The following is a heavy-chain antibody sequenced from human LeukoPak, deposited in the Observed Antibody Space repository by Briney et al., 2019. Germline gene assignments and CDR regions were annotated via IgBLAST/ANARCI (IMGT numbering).Heavy chain of an antibody. D-gene: IGHD6-19*01. J-gene: IGHJ4*02. Sequence: PGGSLRLSCAASGFTFSSYAMSWVRQAPGKGLEWVSAISGSGGSTYYADSVKGRSTISRDNSKNTLYLQMNSLRAEDTAVYYCAKSYSGWYSNYFDYWGQGTLVTVSS. CDR1: GFTFSSYA. V-gene: IGHV3-23*01. CDR2: ISGSGGST. CDR3: AKSYSGWYSNYFDY.